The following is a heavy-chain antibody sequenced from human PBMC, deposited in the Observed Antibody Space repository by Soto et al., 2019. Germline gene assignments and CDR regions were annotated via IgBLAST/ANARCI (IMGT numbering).Heavy chain of an antibody. CDR1: GGSISSSSYY. CDR3: ARALFYFVSRRLHYCMVV. D-gene: IGHD3-9*01. V-gene: IGHV4-39*01. Sequence: PSETLSLTCTVSGGSISSSSYYWGWIRQPPGKGLEWIGSIYYSGSTYYNPSLKSRVTISVDTSKNQFSLKLSSVTAADTAVYYCARALFYFVSRRLHYCMVVRGQGTSGT. CDR2: IYYSGST. J-gene: IGHJ6*02.